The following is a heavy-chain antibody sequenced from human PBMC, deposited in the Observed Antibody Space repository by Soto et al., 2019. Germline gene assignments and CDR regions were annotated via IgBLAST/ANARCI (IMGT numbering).Heavy chain of an antibody. CDR3: TREIPYFDS. V-gene: IGHV3-49*04. CDR1: GFTFTYFS. CDR2: IRSKGYGGTT. J-gene: IGHJ4*02. Sequence: PAGSLRLSCATSGFTFTYFSISWVRQAPGRGLEWVGFIRSKGYGGTTEYAASVKGRFAISRDDSTGIAYLQMNSLKNEDTAVYYCTREIPYFDSWGQGTLVTVSS.